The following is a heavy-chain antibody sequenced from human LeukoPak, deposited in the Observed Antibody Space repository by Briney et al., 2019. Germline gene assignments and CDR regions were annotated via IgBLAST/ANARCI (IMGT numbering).Heavy chain of an antibody. CDR1: GLTFSNAW. Sequence: PGGSLRLSCAASGLTFSNAWMSWVRQAPGKGLEWVSAISGSGGSTYYADSVKGRFTISRDNSKNTLYLQMNSLRAEDTAVYYCAKDGVLGTVTTSHYMDVWGKGTTVTVSS. CDR2: ISGSGGST. CDR3: AKDGVLGTVTTSHYMDV. D-gene: IGHD4-11*01. V-gene: IGHV3-23*01. J-gene: IGHJ6*03.